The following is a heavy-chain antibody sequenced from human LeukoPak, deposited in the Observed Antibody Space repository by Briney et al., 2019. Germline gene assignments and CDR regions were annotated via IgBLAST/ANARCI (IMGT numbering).Heavy chain of an antibody. J-gene: IGHJ4*02. D-gene: IGHD1-7*01. CDR2: ISAYNGNT. Sequence: GASVKVSCKASGYTFISYGITWVRQAPGQGLEWMGWISAYNGNTNYAQKFQGRVTITRDTSASTAYMELSSLRSEDAAVYYCASDSTGTTLGYWGQGTLVTVSS. V-gene: IGHV1-18*01. CDR3: ASDSTGTTLGY. CDR1: GYTFISYG.